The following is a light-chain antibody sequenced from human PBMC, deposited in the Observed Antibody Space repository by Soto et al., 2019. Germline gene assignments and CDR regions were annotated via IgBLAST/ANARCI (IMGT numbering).Light chain of an antibody. V-gene: IGLV2-14*01. J-gene: IGLJ1*01. CDR2: EVT. CDR1: RSDVGAYNY. Sequence: QSALTQPASVSGSPGQSIAISCTGTRSDVGAYNYVSWYQQHPCKAPKLMISEVTNRPSGVSDRFSGSKSGNTASLTISGLQAEDEADYYCSSFTSRFTFVFGTGTKVTVL. CDR3: SSFTSRFTFV.